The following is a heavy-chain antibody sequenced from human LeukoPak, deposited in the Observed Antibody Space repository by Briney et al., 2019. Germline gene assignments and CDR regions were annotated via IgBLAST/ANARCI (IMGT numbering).Heavy chain of an antibody. V-gene: IGHV4-59*08. CDR2: IYYSGST. Sequence: SATLSLTCTVSGGSISSYYWSWIRQPPGKGLEWIGYIYYSGSTNYNPSLKSRVTISVDTSKNQFSLKLSSVTAADTAVYYCARHSLLWFGAPTGIWGQGTMVTVSS. D-gene: IGHD3-10*01. CDR3: ARHSLLWFGAPTGI. CDR1: GGSISSYY. J-gene: IGHJ3*02.